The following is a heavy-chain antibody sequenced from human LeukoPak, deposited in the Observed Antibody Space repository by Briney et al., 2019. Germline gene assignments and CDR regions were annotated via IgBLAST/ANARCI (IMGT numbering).Heavy chain of an antibody. D-gene: IGHD6-19*01. CDR1: GFTFSSYA. V-gene: IGHV3-23*01. CDR2: ISGSGANT. Sequence: PGGSLRLSCAASGFTFSSYAMSWARQAPGKGLEWVSAISGSGANTHYADSVKGRFTISRDNSKNTLYLQMNSLRAEDTAVYYCAKRGDSSGGYLYDYGGQEPLVTVSS. J-gene: IGHJ4*02. CDR3: AKRGDSSGGYLYDY.